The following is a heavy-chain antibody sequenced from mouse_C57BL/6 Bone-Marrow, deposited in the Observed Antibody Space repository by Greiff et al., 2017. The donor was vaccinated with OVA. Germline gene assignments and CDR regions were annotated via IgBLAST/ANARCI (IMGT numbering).Heavy chain of an antibody. Sequence: EVQLQQSVAELVRPGASVKLSCTASGFNIKNTYMHWVKQRPEQGLEWIGRIDPANGTTKYAPKFQGKATITADTSSNTAYLQLSSLTSEDTAIYYCARELDYYGSSPYWYFDVWGTGTTVTVSS. CDR3: ARELDYYGSSPYWYFDV. CDR1: GFNIKNTY. D-gene: IGHD1-1*01. J-gene: IGHJ1*03. V-gene: IGHV14-3*01. CDR2: IDPANGTT.